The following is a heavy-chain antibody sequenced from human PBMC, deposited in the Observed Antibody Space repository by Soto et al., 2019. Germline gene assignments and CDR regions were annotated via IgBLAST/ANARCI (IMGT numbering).Heavy chain of an antibody. CDR3: AREPYYYDSSGYYTDY. D-gene: IGHD3-22*01. CDR1: GFTFSSYW. J-gene: IGHJ4*02. CDR2: INSDGSST. V-gene: IGHV3-74*01. Sequence: EVQLVESGGGLVQPGGSLRLSCAASGFTFSSYWMHWVRQAPGKGLVWVSRINSDGSSTSYADSVKGRFTISRDNAKNTLYLQMNSLRAADTAVYYCAREPYYYDSSGYYTDYWGQGTLVTVSS.